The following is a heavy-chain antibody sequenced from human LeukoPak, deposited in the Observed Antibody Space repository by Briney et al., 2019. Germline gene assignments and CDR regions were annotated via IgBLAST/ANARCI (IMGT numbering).Heavy chain of an antibody. CDR3: ARQGEVDTASY. CDR2: IYPGDSDT. CDR1: GYSFTSYW. D-gene: IGHD5-18*01. Sequence: RGESLKISCKGSGYSFTSYWISWVRQMPGKGPEWMGIIYPGDSDTRYSPSFQGQVTISANKSISTAYLQWSSLKASDTAMYYCARQGEVDTASYWGQGTLVTVSS. J-gene: IGHJ4*02. V-gene: IGHV5-51*01.